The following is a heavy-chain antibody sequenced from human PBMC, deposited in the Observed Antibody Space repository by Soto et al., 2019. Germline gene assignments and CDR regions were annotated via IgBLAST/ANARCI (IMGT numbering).Heavy chain of an antibody. D-gene: IGHD2-15*01. CDR3: AKMMRKVIAATPFDY. J-gene: IGHJ4*02. CDR2: ISSTGGCS. V-gene: IGHV3-23*01. Sequence: GGSLRLSCEASGFSFDSFNMNWVRQVPGKGLEWVAAISSTGGCSYFADSVKGRFTISRDNSKNTLYLQMSSLRAEDTAIYYCAKMMRKVIAATPFDYWGQGTLVTVSS. CDR1: GFSFDSFN.